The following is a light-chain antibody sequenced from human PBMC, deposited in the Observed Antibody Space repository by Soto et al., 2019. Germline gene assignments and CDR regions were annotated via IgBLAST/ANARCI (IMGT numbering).Light chain of an antibody. CDR2: EGT. CDR1: SSDVGSYDL. Sequence: QSALTQPASVSGSPGQSITISCTGTSSDVGSYDLVSWYQQHPGKPPKLMIYEGTKRPSGISNRFSGSKSGNTASLTISGLQAEDETDYYCAAWDDSLNGPWVFGGGTKLTVL. J-gene: IGLJ3*02. CDR3: AAWDDSLNGPWV. V-gene: IGLV2-23*01.